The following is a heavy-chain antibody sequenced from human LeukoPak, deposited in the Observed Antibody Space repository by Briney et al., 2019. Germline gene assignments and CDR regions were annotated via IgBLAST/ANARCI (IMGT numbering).Heavy chain of an antibody. CDR1: GYTFTGYY. V-gene: IGHV1-2*06. D-gene: IGHD1-26*01. CDR2: INPKTGVT. Sequence: GASVKVSCKASGYTFTGYYIHWVRQAPGQGLEWMGRINPKTGVTNYAQKFQDRVTMTRDTSIGTAYMELSRLRSDDTAVYYCATDGTVGATSKTGDYWGQGTLVTVSS. CDR3: ATDGTVGATSKTGDY. J-gene: IGHJ4*02.